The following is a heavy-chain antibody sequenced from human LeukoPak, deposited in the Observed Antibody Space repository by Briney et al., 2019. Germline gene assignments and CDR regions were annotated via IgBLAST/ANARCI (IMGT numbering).Heavy chain of an antibody. CDR2: IHSGGGT. Sequence: SETLSLTCTVSGDSISSYYWSWIRQPPGRGLEWIGYIHSGGGTRYNSSLKSRVTISVDTAKNQFPLRLSTVTAADTAVYYCTRVPVNCRGDYCYPNWFDSWGQGTLVTVSS. CDR3: TRVPVNCRGDYCYPNWFDS. D-gene: IGHD2-15*01. J-gene: IGHJ5*01. CDR1: GDSISSYY. V-gene: IGHV4-59*01.